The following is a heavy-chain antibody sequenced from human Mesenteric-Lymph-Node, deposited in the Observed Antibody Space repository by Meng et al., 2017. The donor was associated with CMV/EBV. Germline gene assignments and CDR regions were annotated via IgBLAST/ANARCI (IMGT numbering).Heavy chain of an antibody. Sequence: QVQLVQFGSELMKPGASWKASGYTFTSYGISWVRQAPGQGLEWMGWISAYNGNTNYAQKLQGRVTMTTDTSTSTAYMELRSLRSDGTAVYYCARGSSGSYFFYWGQGTLVTVSS. CDR1: GYTFTSYG. D-gene: IGHD1-26*01. J-gene: IGHJ4*02. V-gene: IGHV1-18*01. CDR2: ISAYNGNT. CDR3: ARGSSGSYFFY.